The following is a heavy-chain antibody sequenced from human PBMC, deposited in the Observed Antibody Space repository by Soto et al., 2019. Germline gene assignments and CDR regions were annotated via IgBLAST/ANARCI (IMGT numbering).Heavy chain of an antibody. J-gene: IGHJ6*02. Sequence: GGSLRLSCAASGFTFSSYAMHWVRQAPGKGLEWVAVISYDGSNKYYADSVKGRFTISRDNSKNTLYLQMNSLRAEDTAVYYCARVDYGGPSYFYGMDVGGQGTTVTVSS. CDR1: GFTFSSYA. CDR2: ISYDGSNK. V-gene: IGHV3-30-3*01. CDR3: ARVDYGGPSYFYGMDV. D-gene: IGHD4-17*01.